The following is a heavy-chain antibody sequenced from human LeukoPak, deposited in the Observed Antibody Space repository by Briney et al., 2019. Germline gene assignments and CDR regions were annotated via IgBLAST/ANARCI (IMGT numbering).Heavy chain of an antibody. Sequence: PSETLSLTCTVSGDSINGGSYYWGWIRQPPGKGLEWIGTVYSGSTYYNPPLKSRVTISVDTSKKQFSLKLSSVTVADTAVYYCGGHNYYYFDYWGQGTLVTVSS. CDR1: GDSINGGSYY. CDR2: VYSGST. J-gene: IGHJ4*02. D-gene: IGHD5-24*01. CDR3: GGHNYYYFDY. V-gene: IGHV4-39*01.